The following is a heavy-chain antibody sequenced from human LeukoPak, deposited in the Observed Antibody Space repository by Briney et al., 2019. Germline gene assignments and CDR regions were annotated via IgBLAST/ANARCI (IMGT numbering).Heavy chain of an antibody. J-gene: IGHJ6*02. CDR2: ISSSSSYI. CDR1: GFTFSSYS. CDR3: ARVFVSGSSYGMDV. Sequence: GSLRLSCAASGFTFSSYSMNWVRQAPGKGLEWVSSISSSSSYIYYADSVKGRFTISRDNAKNSLYLQMNSLRAEDTAVYCCARVFVSGSSYGMDVWGQGTTVTVSS. V-gene: IGHV3-21*01. D-gene: IGHD3-10*01.